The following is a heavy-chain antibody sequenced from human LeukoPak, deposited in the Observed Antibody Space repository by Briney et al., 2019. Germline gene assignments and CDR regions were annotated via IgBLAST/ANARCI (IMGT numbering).Heavy chain of an antibody. CDR1: GGTFSSYA. CDR3: AGSITMVRGVIIPDYWFDP. D-gene: IGHD3-10*01. Sequence: SVKVSCKASGGTFSSYAISWVRQAPGQGLEWMGRIIPILGIANYAQKFQSRVTITADKSTSTAYMELSSLRSEDTAVYYCAGSITMVRGVIIPDYWFDPWGQGTLVTVSS. CDR2: IIPILGIA. V-gene: IGHV1-69*10. J-gene: IGHJ5*02.